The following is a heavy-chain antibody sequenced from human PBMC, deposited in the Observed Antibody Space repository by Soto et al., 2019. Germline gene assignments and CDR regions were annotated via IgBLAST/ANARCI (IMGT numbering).Heavy chain of an antibody. V-gene: IGHV3-15*07. Sequence: EVQLVESGGGLVKPGGSLRLSCAASGFTFANAWMNWVRQTPGNGLEWVGRIKGKTTGGTTDYPTPVKGTFTISRDDSKNTLYLHVNSLQTEDTAVYYCTAGLLRSGGMDVWGQGTTVTVSS. CDR3: TAGLLRSGGMDV. D-gene: IGHD3-10*01. CDR1: GFTFANAW. CDR2: IKGKTTGGTT. J-gene: IGHJ6*02.